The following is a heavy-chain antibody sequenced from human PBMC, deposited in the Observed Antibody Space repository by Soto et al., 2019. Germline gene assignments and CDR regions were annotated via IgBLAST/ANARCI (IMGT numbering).Heavy chain of an antibody. Sequence: SETLSLPCAVSGFSISSGYYWGWIRQPPGKGLEWIGNIDHSGRTYYNPSPKSRVTISVDTSKNQFSQNLTSGTAADPAVYYCAGGRRWRSRSNWFDPWGQGTPVTVSS. J-gene: IGHJ5*02. CDR3: AGGRRWRSRSNWFDP. CDR2: IDHSGRT. D-gene: IGHD2-15*01. V-gene: IGHV4-38-2*01. CDR1: GFSISSGYY.